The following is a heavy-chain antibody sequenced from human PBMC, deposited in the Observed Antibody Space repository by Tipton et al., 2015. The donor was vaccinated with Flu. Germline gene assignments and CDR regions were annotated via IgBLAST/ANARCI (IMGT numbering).Heavy chain of an antibody. D-gene: IGHD6-13*01. CDR3: VRGLEAAAGSWGQNWFDP. V-gene: IGHV4-61*02. CDR2: IFTSGSS. J-gene: IGHJ5*02. CDR1: GYSISSASYY. Sequence: TLSLTCAVSGYSISSASYYWSWIRQPAGKGLEWIGRIFTSGSSNYNPSLKSRVTISLDTSKNQFSLKLKSVTAADTAVYYCVRGLEAAAGSWGQNWFDPWGQGTLVTVSS.